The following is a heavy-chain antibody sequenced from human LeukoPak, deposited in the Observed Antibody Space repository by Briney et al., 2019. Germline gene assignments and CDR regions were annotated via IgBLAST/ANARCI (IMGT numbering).Heavy chain of an antibody. CDR2: ISFDGSTK. CDR3: ATLVTAVTTTQFDY. CDR1: GLTFNTYT. D-gene: IGHD4-11*01. Sequence: PGGSLRLSCAASGLTFNTYTMHWVRRAPGRGLEWLAVISFDGSTKYYADSVRGRFAISRDNSKNTLFLQMNNLRAGDTALYYCATLVTAVTTTQFDYWGQGALVTVSS. J-gene: IGHJ4*02. V-gene: IGHV3-30*09.